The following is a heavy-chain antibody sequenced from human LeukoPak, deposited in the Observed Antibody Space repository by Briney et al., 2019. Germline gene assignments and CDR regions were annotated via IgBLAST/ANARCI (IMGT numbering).Heavy chain of an antibody. CDR1: EFTFSDYY. V-gene: IGHV3-11*01. Sequence: GGSLGLSCAASEFTFSDYYMSWIRQAPGKGLEWVSYISSSGRTIYYADSAKGRFTISRDNAKNSLYLQMNSLRAEDTAVYYCARGPRITMIVVVIPNWFDPWGQGTLVTVSS. D-gene: IGHD3-22*01. J-gene: IGHJ5*02. CDR2: ISSSGRTI. CDR3: ARGPRITMIVVVIPNWFDP.